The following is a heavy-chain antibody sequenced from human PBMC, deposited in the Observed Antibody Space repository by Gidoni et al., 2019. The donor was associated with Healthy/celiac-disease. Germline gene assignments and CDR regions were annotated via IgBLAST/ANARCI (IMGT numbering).Heavy chain of an antibody. CDR1: GFTFSSYW. Sequence: EVQLVESGGGLVQPGGSLRLSCAASGFTFSSYWMSWVRQAPGKGLEWVANIKQDGSEKYYVDSVKGRFTISRDNAKNSLYLQMNSLRAEDTAVYYCARDSFTIFGVELDYWGQGTLVTVSS. D-gene: IGHD3-3*01. V-gene: IGHV3-7*03. J-gene: IGHJ4*02. CDR2: IKQDGSEK. CDR3: ARDSFTIFGVELDY.